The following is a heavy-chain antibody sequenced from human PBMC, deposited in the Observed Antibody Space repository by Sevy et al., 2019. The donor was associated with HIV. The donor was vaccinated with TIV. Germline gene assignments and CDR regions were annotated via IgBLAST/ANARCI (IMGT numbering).Heavy chain of an antibody. D-gene: IGHD1-26*01. CDR1: GGSITSLY. J-gene: IGHJ4*02. CDR2: IYYNGHI. V-gene: IGHV4-59*08. Sequence: TLSLTCTVSGGSITSLYWNWIRQPPGKGLEWIANIYYNGHINYNPALKSRVTLSLDTSKNQFSLRLSSVTAADTAMYYCAGENAWGRGYSWGQGTLVTVSS. CDR3: AGENAWGRGYS.